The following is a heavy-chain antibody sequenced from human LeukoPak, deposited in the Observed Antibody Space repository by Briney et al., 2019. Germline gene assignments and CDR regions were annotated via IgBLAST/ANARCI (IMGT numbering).Heavy chain of an antibody. CDR2: IYGGGST. D-gene: IGHD1-7*01. CDR1: GFTVSSNY. J-gene: IGHJ3*02. V-gene: IGHV3-53*01. Sequence: GGSLRLSCAASGFTVSSNYMSWVRQAPGKGLEWVSVIYGGGSTYYADSVEGRFTISRDNSKNTLYLQMNSLRAEDTAVYYCARDRIELGGGTFDIWGQGTMVTVSS. CDR3: ARDRIELGGGTFDI.